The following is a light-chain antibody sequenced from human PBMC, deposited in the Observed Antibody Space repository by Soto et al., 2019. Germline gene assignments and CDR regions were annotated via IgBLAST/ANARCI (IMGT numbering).Light chain of an antibody. V-gene: IGKV4-1*01. CDR2: WAS. CDR1: QSVLYTSNNKNY. Sequence: DIVMAHSTDSLAVSLGERATINCKSSQSVLYTSNNKNYLAWYQQKPGQPPKLLIHWASTRQSGVPDRFSGSGSGTDFTLTVSSLQAEDVAVYYCQQFYSTPPTFGQGTRLEIK. CDR3: QQFYSTPPT. J-gene: IGKJ5*01.